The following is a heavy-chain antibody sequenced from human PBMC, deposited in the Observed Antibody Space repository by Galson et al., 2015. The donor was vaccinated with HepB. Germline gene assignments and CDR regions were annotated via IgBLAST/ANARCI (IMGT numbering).Heavy chain of an antibody. Sequence: SLRLSCAASGFTFSSYGMHWVRQAPGKGLEWVAVIWYDGSNKYYADSVKGRFTISRDNSKNTLYLQMNSLRAEDTAVYYCARGLYSSSWYANYGMDVWGQGTTVTVSS. CDR3: ARGLYSSSWYANYGMDV. CDR1: GFTFSSYG. D-gene: IGHD6-13*01. J-gene: IGHJ6*02. V-gene: IGHV3-33*08. CDR2: IWYDGSNK.